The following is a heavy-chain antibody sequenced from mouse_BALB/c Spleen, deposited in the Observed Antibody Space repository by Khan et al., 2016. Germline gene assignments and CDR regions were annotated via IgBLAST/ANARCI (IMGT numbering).Heavy chain of an antibody. CDR3: AVGLRYAMDY. V-gene: IGHV5-17*02. CDR1: GFTFSSFG. Sequence: EVELVESGGGLVQPGGSRKLSCAASGFTFSSFGMHWVRQAPEKGLEWVAYISSGSSTTYYADTVKGRFTITRANPKNNMFLHMTRLRSKDTAMYYCAVGLRYAMDYGGQGTSVTVSS. J-gene: IGHJ4*01. D-gene: IGHD3-1*01. CDR2: ISSGSSTT.